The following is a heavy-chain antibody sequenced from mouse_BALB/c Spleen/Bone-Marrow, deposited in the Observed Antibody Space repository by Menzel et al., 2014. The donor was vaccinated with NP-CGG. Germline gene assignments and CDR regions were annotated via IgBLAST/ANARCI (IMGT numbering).Heavy chain of an antibody. J-gene: IGHJ4*01. Sequence: VQLQQPGAELVKPGASVKLSCTASGFNIKDTYMHWVKQRPEQGLEWIGRIDPANGNTKYDPKFQGKATITADTSSNTAYLRLSSLTSEDTAVYYCARSRDYGSSYYAMDYWGQGTSVTVSS. V-gene: IGHV14-3*02. CDR3: ARSRDYGSSYYAMDY. CDR2: IDPANGNT. CDR1: GFNIKDTY. D-gene: IGHD1-1*01.